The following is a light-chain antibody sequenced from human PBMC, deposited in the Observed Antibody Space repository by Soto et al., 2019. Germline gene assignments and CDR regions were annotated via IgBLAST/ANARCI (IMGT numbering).Light chain of an antibody. V-gene: IGKV3-11*01. CDR1: QTVSNNY. Sequence: EIVMTQSPATLSVSPGERATLSCRPSQTVSNNYVAWDQQKPGEAPRLLIYDASKRATGIPARFSGSGSGTDFTLTISSLEPEDFAVYYCQQRSNWPPITFGQGTRLEIK. J-gene: IGKJ5*01. CDR2: DAS. CDR3: QQRSNWPPIT.